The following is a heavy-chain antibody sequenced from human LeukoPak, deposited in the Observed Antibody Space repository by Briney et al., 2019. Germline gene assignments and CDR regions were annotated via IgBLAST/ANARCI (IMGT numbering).Heavy chain of an antibody. Sequence: KPSETLSLTCTVSGGSISSHYWSWIRQPPGKGLEWIGYIYYSGSTNYNPSLKSRVTISVDTSKNQFSLKLSSVTAADTAVYYCASAYGGGDCEYYYYYYMDVWGKGTTVTLSS. CDR1: GGSISSHY. D-gene: IGHD2-21*02. V-gene: IGHV4-59*11. CDR3: ASAYGGGDCEYYYYYYMDV. J-gene: IGHJ6*03. CDR2: IYYSGST.